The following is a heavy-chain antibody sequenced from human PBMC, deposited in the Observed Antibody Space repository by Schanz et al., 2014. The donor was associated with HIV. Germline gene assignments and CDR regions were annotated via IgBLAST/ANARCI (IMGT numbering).Heavy chain of an antibody. V-gene: IGHV3-33*01. D-gene: IGHD5-18*01. CDR2: IWYDGSNK. CDR1: GFTFSSYG. J-gene: IGHJ6*02. Sequence: QVQLVESGGGVVQPGRSLRLSCAASGFTFSSYGIHWVRQAPGKGLEWVAVIWYDGSNKYYADSVKGRFTISRDSSKNTLYLQMNSLRAEDTAVYYCARDGASHSYGSAMDVWGQGTTVTVSS. CDR3: ARDGASHSYGSAMDV.